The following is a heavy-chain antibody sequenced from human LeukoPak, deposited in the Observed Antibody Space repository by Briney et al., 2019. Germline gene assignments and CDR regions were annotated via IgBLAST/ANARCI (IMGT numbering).Heavy chain of an antibody. Sequence: GGSLRLSCAASGLTVSSNYMNWGRQAPGKVLEWVSVIYSGGSTYYADSVKGRFTISRDNSKNTLYLQMNSLRAEDTAVYYCARGAYGSGSYGDNWFDPWGQGTLVTVSS. J-gene: IGHJ5*02. CDR2: IYSGGST. CDR1: GLTVSSNY. D-gene: IGHD3-10*01. CDR3: ARGAYGSGSYGDNWFDP. V-gene: IGHV3-66*01.